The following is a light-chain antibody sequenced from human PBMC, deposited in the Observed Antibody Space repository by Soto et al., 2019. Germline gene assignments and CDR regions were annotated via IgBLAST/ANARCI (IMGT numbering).Light chain of an antibody. CDR2: GAS. J-gene: IGKJ4*01. CDR1: QSVPTNY. Sequence: EIVLTQSPGTLSLSPGERATLSCRASQSVPTNYLAWYQQKPGQAPRHLSYGASIMATGIPDRFSGRGSGTDLTLTISRLEPDYFAVYDCPQYGSPPFTFAGGTKVEIK. V-gene: IGKV3-20*01. CDR3: PQYGSPPFT.